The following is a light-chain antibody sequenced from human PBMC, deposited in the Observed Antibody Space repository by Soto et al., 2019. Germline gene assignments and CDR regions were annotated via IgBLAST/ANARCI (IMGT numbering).Light chain of an antibody. CDR2: AAS. CDR1: QDISNY. Sequence: DIQMTQSPSSLSASVGDRVTITCQASQDISNYLNWYQQKPGKAPKLLIYAASNVETGVPSRFSGSGSGTDFTFTISSLQPEDIATYYCQQYGTLRFTFGQGTKLEIK. J-gene: IGKJ2*01. V-gene: IGKV1-33*01. CDR3: QQYGTLRFT.